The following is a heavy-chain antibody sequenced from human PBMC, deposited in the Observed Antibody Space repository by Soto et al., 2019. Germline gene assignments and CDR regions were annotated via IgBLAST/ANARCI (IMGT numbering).Heavy chain of an antibody. CDR3: ARRGYGPSKSEDYDYYFDY. Sequence: PSETLSLTCTVSGGSISSYYWSWIRQPPGKGLEWIGYIYYSGSTNYNPSLKSRVTISVDTSKNQFSLKLSPVTAADTAVYYCARRGYGPSKSEDYDYYFDYWGQGTLVTVSS. CDR2: IYYSGST. D-gene: IGHD3-3*01. J-gene: IGHJ4*02. CDR1: GGSISSYY. V-gene: IGHV4-59*01.